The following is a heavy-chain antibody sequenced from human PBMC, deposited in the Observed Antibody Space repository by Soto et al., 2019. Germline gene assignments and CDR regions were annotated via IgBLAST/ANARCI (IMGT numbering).Heavy chain of an antibody. CDR2: IYSGGST. Sequence: GGSLRLSCAASGFTVSSNYMSWVRQAPGKGLEWVSVIYSGGSTYYAESVKGRFTISRHNSKNTLYLQMNSLRAEDTAVYYCARDGRVGDFWSGYLDYWGQGTLVTVSS. J-gene: IGHJ4*02. CDR3: ARDGRVGDFWSGYLDY. CDR1: GFTVSSNY. D-gene: IGHD3-3*01. V-gene: IGHV3-53*04.